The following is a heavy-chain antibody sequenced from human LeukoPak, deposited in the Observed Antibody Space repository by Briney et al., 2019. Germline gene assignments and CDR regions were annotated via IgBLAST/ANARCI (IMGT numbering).Heavy chain of an antibody. V-gene: IGHV3-33*06. D-gene: IGHD3-10*01. CDR1: GFTFSSYG. J-gene: IGHJ4*02. CDR3: VKSKEVRGDYYFAY. Sequence: QPGRSLRLSCAASGFTFSSYGMHWVRQAPGKGLEGVALIWSDGSKKYYEDSVKGRFTISRDNSKNTLFLQMNSLRAEDTGVYYCVKSKEVRGDYYFAYWGQGTLVTVSS. CDR2: IWSDGSKK.